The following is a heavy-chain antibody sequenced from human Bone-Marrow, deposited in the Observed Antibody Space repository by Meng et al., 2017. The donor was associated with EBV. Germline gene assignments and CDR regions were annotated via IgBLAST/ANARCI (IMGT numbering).Heavy chain of an antibody. J-gene: IGHJ4*02. CDR1: GFTFSSYG. CDR3: AREGGDPDKYYFDY. Sequence: QVQLVESGGGVVQPGRSLGLPCAASGFTFSSYGMHWVRQAPGKGLEWVAVIWYDGSNKYYADSVKGRFTISRDNSKNTLYLQMNSLRAEDTAVYYCAREGGDPDKYYFDYWGQGTLVTVSS. D-gene: IGHD2-21*01. V-gene: IGHV3-33*01. CDR2: IWYDGSNK.